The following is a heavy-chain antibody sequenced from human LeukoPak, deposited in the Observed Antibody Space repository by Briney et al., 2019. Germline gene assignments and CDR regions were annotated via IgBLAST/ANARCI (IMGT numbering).Heavy chain of an antibody. CDR3: ARGCIMDYYDSSGLDWFDP. CDR2: INSDGSRT. Sequence: GGSLRLSCAASGFTFSDYYMSWVRQAPGKGLVWVSRINSDGSRTNYADFVKGRFTISRDNAKNTLYLQMNSLRAEDTAVYYCARGCIMDYYDSSGLDWFDPWGQGTLVTVSS. V-gene: IGHV3-74*01. J-gene: IGHJ5*02. CDR1: GFTFSDYY. D-gene: IGHD3-22*01.